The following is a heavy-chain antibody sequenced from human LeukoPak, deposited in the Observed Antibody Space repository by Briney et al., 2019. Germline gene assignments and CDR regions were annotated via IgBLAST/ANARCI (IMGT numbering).Heavy chain of an antibody. CDR2: IYPGDSDI. CDR3: ARRRYSSSFDY. V-gene: IGHV5-51*01. CDR1: GYSFSSNW. Sequence: GESLKISCKGSGYSFSSNWIGWVRQMPGKGLEWMGIIYPGDSDIRYSPSFQGQVTISADKSISTAFLQWSSLKASDTAMYYCARRRYSSSFDYWGQGTLVTVSS. J-gene: IGHJ4*02. D-gene: IGHD6-6*01.